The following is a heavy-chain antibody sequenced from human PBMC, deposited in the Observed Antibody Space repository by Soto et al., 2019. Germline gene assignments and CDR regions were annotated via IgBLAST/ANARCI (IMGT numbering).Heavy chain of an antibody. CDR2: ISYDGSNK. D-gene: IGHD5-12*01. CDR1: GFIFSNYG. V-gene: IGHV3-30*03. Sequence: GSLRLSCAASGFIFSNYGMHWVRQAPGKGLEWVAVISYDGSNKYYADSVKGRFTISRDNSKNTLYLQMNSLRAEDTAVYHCASRDSDYLFDYWGQGTLVTVSS. CDR3: ASRDSDYLFDY. J-gene: IGHJ4*02.